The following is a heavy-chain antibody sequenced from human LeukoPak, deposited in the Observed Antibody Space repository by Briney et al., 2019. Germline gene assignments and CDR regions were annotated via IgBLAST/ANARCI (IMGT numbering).Heavy chain of an antibody. Sequence: GGSLRLSCSASGFTFSIFHMTWVRQAPGKGLEWVSAISGSGGSTYYADSVKGRFTISRDNAKNSLYLQMNSLRAEDTAVYYCARDKVGADYWGQGTLVTVSS. J-gene: IGHJ4*02. CDR2: ISGSGGST. V-gene: IGHV3-23*01. CDR3: ARDKVGADY. D-gene: IGHD1-26*01. CDR1: GFTFSIFH.